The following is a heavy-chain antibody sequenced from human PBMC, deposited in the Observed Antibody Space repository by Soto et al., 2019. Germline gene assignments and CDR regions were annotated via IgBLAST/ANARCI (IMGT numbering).Heavy chain of an antibody. CDR2: IYSGGST. CDR3: ARASYGGYDYHAFDI. J-gene: IGHJ3*02. Sequence: GGSLRLSCAASGFTVSSNYMSWVRQAPGKGLEWVSVIYSGGSTYYADSVKGRFTISRHNSKNTLYLQMNSLRAEDTAVYYCARASYGGYDYHAFDIWGQGTMVTVSS. CDR1: GFTVSSNY. D-gene: IGHD5-12*01. V-gene: IGHV3-53*04.